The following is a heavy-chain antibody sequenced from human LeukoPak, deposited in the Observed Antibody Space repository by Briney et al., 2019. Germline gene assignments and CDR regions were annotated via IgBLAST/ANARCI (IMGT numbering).Heavy chain of an antibody. CDR2: IYSGGST. D-gene: IGHD3-22*01. CDR1: GFTVSSNY. J-gene: IGHJ4*02. V-gene: IGHV3-53*01. CDR3: ARGTPTRDYYDGGAPDY. Sequence: GGSLRLSCAASGFTVSSNYMSWVRQAPGKGLEWVSVIYSGGSTYYADSVKGRFTISRDNSKNTLYLQMNSLRAEDTAVYYCARGTPTRDYYDGGAPDYWGQGTLVTVSS.